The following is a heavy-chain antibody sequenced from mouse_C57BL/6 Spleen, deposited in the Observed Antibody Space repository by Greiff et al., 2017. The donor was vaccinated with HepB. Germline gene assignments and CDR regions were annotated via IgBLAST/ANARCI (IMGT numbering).Heavy chain of an antibody. V-gene: IGHV5-4*01. CDR2: ISDGGSYT. CDR1: GFTFSSYA. J-gene: IGHJ4*01. Sequence: EVQLMESGGGLVKPGGSLKLSCAASGFTFSSYAMSWVRQTPEKRLEWVATISDGGSYTYYPDNVKGRFTISRDNAKNNLYLQMSHLKSEDTAMYYCARGGYDVRYYAMDYWGQGTSVTVSS. CDR3: ARGGYDVRYYAMDY. D-gene: IGHD2-2*01.